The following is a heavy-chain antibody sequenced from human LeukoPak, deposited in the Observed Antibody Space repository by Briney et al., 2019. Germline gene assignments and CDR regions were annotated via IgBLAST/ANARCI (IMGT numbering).Heavy chain of an antibody. D-gene: IGHD3-22*01. CDR3: ARGGYYYDSSGPDY. CDR2: IYSGGST. Sequence: GGSLRLSCAASGFTFSNAWMSWVRQAPGKGLEWVSVIYSGGSTYYADSVKGRFTISRDNSKNTLYLQMNSLRAEDTAVYYCARGGYYYDSSGPDYWGQGTLVTVSS. J-gene: IGHJ4*02. V-gene: IGHV3-66*01. CDR1: GFTFSNAW.